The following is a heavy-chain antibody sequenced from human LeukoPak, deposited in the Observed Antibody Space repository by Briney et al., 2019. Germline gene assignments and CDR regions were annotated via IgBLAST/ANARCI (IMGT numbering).Heavy chain of an antibody. D-gene: IGHD3-22*01. J-gene: IGHJ4*02. Sequence: GSSVKVSCKASGGTFSSYAISWVRQAPGQGLEWMGRIIPIFGIANYAQKFQGRVTITADKSTSTAYLELSSLRSEDTAVYYCARGGYYFDSSCYYPYYLDYRGQGTLVTVPS. CDR1: GGTFSSYA. CDR2: IIPIFGIA. CDR3: ARGGYYFDSSCYYPYYLDY. V-gene: IGHV1-69*04.